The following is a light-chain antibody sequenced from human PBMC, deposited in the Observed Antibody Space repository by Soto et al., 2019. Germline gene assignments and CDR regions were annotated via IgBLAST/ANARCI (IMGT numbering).Light chain of an antibody. Sequence: QSVLTQPPSASGSPGQSVTISCTGSNTDVGGYNYVTWYQQYPGKAPKVIIYEVTKRPAGVPARFSGSRSGNTASLTVSGLQAEDEADYYCSSYAGNNVWVFGGGTKVTVL. V-gene: IGLV2-8*01. J-gene: IGLJ3*02. CDR3: SSYAGNNVWV. CDR1: NTDVGGYNY. CDR2: EVT.